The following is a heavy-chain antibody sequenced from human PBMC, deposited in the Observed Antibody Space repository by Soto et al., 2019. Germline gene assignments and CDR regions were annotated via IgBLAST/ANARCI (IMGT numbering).Heavy chain of an antibody. CDR1: GGTFSIYA. J-gene: IGHJ2*01. CDR2: IIPIFGTA. D-gene: IGHD3-22*01. Sequence: GASVNVYCKTAGGTFSIYAISWVRQAPRQGLEWMGGIIPIFGTANYAQKFQGRVTITADESTSTAYMELSSLRSEDTAVYYCARSGVYYYDSSGSPWYFDLWGRGTLVTVSS. CDR3: ARSGVYYYDSSGSPWYFDL. V-gene: IGHV1-69*13.